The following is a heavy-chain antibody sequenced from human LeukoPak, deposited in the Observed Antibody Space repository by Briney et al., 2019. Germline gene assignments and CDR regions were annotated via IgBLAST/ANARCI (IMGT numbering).Heavy chain of an antibody. CDR2: IWYDGSNK. CDR1: GFTFSSYG. D-gene: IGHD4-17*01. V-gene: IGHV3-33*03. J-gene: IGHJ4*02. CDR3: AADYGDYYFDY. Sequence: GRSLRLSCAASGFTFSSYGMHWVRQAPGKGLEWVAVIWYDGSNKHYADSVKGRFTISRDNSKNTLYLQMNSLRAEDTAVYYCAADYGDYYFDYWGQGTLVTVSS.